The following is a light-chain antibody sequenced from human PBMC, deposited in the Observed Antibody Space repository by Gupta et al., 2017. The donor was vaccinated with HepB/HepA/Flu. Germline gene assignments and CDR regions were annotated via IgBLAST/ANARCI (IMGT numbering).Light chain of an antibody. CDR1: RSVISSY. J-gene: IGKJ5*01. Sequence: EIVLTQSPGTLSLSPGERASLSCRASRSVISSYLAWYQQKPGQAPRLLIYGATSRATGIPDRFSGSGSRTEFTLTISRLEPEGFAVYYCQQDGSSPGTFGQGTRLEIK. CDR3: QQDGSSPGT. CDR2: GAT. V-gene: IGKV3-20*01.